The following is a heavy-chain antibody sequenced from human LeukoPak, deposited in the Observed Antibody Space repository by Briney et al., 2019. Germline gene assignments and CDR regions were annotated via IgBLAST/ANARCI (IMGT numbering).Heavy chain of an antibody. D-gene: IGHD3-16*01. CDR1: GFSVSDYS. V-gene: IGHV3-11*05. CDR2: VMSGRGST. CDR3: TRERRGSYYAFES. Sequence: PGGSLRLSCAASGFSVSDYSISWIRQSPGKAPEWISYVMSGRGSTNYADSVKGRFTISRDNAKNSVALQLDGLRADDAAVYFCTRERRGSYYAFESWGQGTLVTVSS. J-gene: IGHJ4*02.